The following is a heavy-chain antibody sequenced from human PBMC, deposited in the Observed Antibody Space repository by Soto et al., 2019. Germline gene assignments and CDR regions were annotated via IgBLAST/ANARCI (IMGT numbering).Heavy chain of an antibody. CDR2: IYTSGST. V-gene: IGHV4-4*07. Sequence: SQKLSLPWTGSGGTMSPCYWSWFRQPAGKGLEWIGRIYTSGSTNYNPSLKSRVTMSVDTSKNQFSLKLSSVTAADTAVYYCAASLRYCIVFSCSGYHRYVMDVRAQGTSV. J-gene: IGHJ6*02. D-gene: IGHD2-15*01. CDR1: GGTMSPCY. CDR3: AASLRYCIVFSCSGYHRYVMDV.